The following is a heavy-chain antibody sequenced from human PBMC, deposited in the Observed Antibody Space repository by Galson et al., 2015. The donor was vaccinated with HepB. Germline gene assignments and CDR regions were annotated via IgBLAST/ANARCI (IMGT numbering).Heavy chain of an antibody. J-gene: IGHJ3*02. D-gene: IGHD3-22*01. CDR2: IYYDGST. CDR3: AREDGDYYDISGNYAPRPFEI. CDR1: GGSVSSGSYY. V-gene: IGHV4-61*01. Sequence: ETLSLTCTVSGGSVSSGSYYWSWIRQPPGKGLEWIGYIYYDGSTNYNPSLKSRVTISVDTSKNQFSLRLNSVTAADTAVYYCAREDGDYYDISGNYAPRPFEIWGQGTVVTVSS.